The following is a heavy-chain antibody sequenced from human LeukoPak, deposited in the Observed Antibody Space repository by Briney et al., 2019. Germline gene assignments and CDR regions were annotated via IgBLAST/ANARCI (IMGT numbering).Heavy chain of an antibody. CDR3: ARDYGDYRYFDY. CDR2: IYHSGST. Sequence: ASETLSLTCTVSGGSISSYYWSWIRQPPGKGLEWIGEIYHSGSTNYNPSLKSRVTISVDKSKNQFSLKLSSVTAADTAVYYCARDYGDYRYFDYWGQGTLVTVSS. CDR1: GGSISSYY. J-gene: IGHJ4*02. D-gene: IGHD4-17*01. V-gene: IGHV4-59*12.